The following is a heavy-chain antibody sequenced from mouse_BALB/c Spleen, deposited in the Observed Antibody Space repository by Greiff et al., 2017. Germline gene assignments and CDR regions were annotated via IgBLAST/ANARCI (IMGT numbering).Heavy chain of an antibody. D-gene: IGHD3-1*01. J-gene: IGHJ1*01. V-gene: IGHV1-54*01. CDR3: ARSGGPRYFDV. CDR1: GYAFTNYL. CDR2: INPGSGGT. Sequence: QVQLQQSGAELVRPGTSVKVSCKASGYAFTNYLIEWVKQRPGQGLEWIGVINPGSGGTNYNEKFKGKATLTADKSSSTAYMQLSSLTSDDSAVYFCARSGGPRYFDVWGAGTTVTVSS.